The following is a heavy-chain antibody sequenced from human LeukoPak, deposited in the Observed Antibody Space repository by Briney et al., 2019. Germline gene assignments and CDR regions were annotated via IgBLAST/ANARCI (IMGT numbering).Heavy chain of an antibody. Sequence: SETLSLTCTVSGGSISSYYWSWIRQPPGKGLEWIGYIYYSGSTNYDPSLKSRVTISVDTSKNQFSLKLSSVTAADTAVYYCARDPGRRYFDLWGRGTLVTVSS. CDR2: IYYSGST. V-gene: IGHV4-59*01. CDR1: GGSISSYY. CDR3: ARDPGRRYFDL. J-gene: IGHJ2*01.